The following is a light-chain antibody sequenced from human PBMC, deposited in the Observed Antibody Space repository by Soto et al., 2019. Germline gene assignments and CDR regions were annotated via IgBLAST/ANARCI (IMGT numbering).Light chain of an antibody. J-gene: IGKJ4*01. Sequence: EILMTQSPATLSVSPGERATLSCRASQSVDSNLSWYQQKPGQAPRLLIYDTSNRATGIPARFSGSGSGTDFTLTISSLEPEDFAIYYCHQRRDWSLTFGGGTEVEIK. V-gene: IGKV3-11*01. CDR1: QSVDSN. CDR3: HQRRDWSLT. CDR2: DTS.